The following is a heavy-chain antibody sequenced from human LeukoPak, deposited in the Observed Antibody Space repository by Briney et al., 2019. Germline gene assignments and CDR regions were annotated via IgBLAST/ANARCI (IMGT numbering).Heavy chain of an antibody. CDR3: ARGHYYDSSGSGY. V-gene: IGHV4-39*07. Sequence: SETLSLTCTVSGGSISSSSYYWGWIRQPPGKGLEWIGSIYYSGSTYYNPSLKSRVTISVDTSKNQFSLKLSSVTAADTAVYYCARGHYYDSSGSGYWGQGTLVTVSS. J-gene: IGHJ4*02. D-gene: IGHD3-22*01. CDR1: GGSISSSSYY. CDR2: IYYSGST.